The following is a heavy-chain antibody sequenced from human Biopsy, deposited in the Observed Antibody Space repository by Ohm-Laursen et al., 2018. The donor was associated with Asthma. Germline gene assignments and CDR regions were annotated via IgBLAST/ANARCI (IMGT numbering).Heavy chain of an antibody. D-gene: IGHD3-3*01. CDR3: AKARCYYFYCDMEV. CDR2: ISPIFGSI. J-gene: IGHJ6*02. V-gene: IGHV1-69*13. CDR1: GGTLNNYA. Sequence: SVKVSCKSSGGTLNNYAINWVRQAPGQGLEWMGGISPIFGSIKYAQKFQDGVTISADVFRNTVHLELSSLRSEDTAVLYCAKARCYYFYCDMEVWGQGNTVTVSS.